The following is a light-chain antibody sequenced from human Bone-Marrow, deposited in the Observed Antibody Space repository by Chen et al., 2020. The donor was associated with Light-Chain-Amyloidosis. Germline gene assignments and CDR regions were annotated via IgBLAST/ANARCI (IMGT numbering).Light chain of an antibody. V-gene: IGLV3-21*02. CDR3: QVWDRSSDRPV. Sequence: SYVLTQPSSVSVAPGQTATMACGGNNIGSTSVHWYQQTPGQAPPLVVYDDSARPSGIPERLSGSNSGNTATLTISRVEAGDEADYYCQVWDRSSDRPVFGGGTKLTVL. J-gene: IGLJ3*02. CDR2: DDS. CDR1: NIGSTS.